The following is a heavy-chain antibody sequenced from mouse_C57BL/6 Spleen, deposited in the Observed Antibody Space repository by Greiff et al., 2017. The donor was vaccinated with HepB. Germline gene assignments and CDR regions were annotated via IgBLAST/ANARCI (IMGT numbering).Heavy chain of an antibody. Sequence: EVKLMESGGGLVKPGGSLKLSCAASGFTFSSYTMSWVRQTPEKRLEWVATISGGGGNTYYPDSVKGQFTISRDNAKNTLYLQMSSLRSEDTALYYCARGGVDPWGQGTTLTVSS. CDR3: ARGGVDP. CDR1: GFTFSSYT. J-gene: IGHJ2*01. V-gene: IGHV5-9*01. CDR2: ISGGGGNT.